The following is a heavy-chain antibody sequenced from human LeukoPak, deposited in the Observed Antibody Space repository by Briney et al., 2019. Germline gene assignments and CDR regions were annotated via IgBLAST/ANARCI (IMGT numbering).Heavy chain of an antibody. CDR2: ISAYNGNT. D-gene: IGHD3-3*01. Sequence: GASVKVSCKASGYTFTSYGISWVRQAPGQGLEWMGWISAYNGNTNYAQKLQGRVTMTTDTSTSPAYMELRSQRSDDTAVYYCATGDDYDFWSGYYSNLDYWGQGTLVTVSS. V-gene: IGHV1-18*01. CDR3: ATGDDYDFWSGYYSNLDY. CDR1: GYTFTSYG. J-gene: IGHJ4*02.